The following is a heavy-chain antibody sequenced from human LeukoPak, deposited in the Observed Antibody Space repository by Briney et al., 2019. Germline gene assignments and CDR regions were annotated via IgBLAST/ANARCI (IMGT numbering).Heavy chain of an antibody. J-gene: IGHJ5*02. CDR1: GFTSSSNA. D-gene: IGHD5-12*01. V-gene: IGHV3-23*01. CDR2: ISPGGSP. CDR3: VKRELYIVATT. Sequence: GGSLRLSCAASGFTSSSNAMGWVRQAPGKGLEWVSAISPGGSPYYADSVKGRFTIFRDNSKNTLYLQMNSLRAEDTAVYYCVKRELYIVATTWGQGTLVTVSS.